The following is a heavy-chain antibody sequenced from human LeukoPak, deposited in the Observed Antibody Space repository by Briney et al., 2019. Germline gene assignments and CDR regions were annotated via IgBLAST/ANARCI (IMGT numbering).Heavy chain of an antibody. CDR3: ARGRDHMVRGVGRYIWFDP. CDR2: IYYSGST. CDR1: GGSISSSSYY. D-gene: IGHD3-10*01. J-gene: IGHJ5*02. V-gene: IGHV4-39*01. Sequence: SETLSLTCTVSGGSISSSSYYWGWIRQPPGKGLEWIGSIYYSGSTYYNPSLKSRVTISVDTSRNQFSLKLSSVTAADTAVYYCARGRDHMVRGVGRYIWFDPWGQGTLVTVSS.